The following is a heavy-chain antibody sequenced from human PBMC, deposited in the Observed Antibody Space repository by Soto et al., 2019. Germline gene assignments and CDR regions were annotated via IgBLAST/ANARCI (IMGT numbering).Heavy chain of an antibody. CDR2: SNDKNGGT. Sequence: WASVKVACKTSTFTFIDYYIHWVRQAPGQGLEWMGWSNDKNGGTRYAETFQDRVTLTRDRSVRPAYLELHRLRSDDPAAYYCARSHCTDGSCYTEVTPSWGQGTLVTVSS. CDR1: TFTFIDYY. V-gene: IGHV1-2*02. J-gene: IGHJ5*02. D-gene: IGHD2-8*01. CDR3: ARSHCTDGSCYTEVTPS.